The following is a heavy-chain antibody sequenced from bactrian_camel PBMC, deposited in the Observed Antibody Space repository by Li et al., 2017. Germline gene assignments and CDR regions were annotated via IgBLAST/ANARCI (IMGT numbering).Heavy chain of an antibody. CDR1: GVTFNTDW. Sequence: VQLVESGGGLVQPGGSLRLSCAASGVTFNTDWMYWVRQAPGQEREGIAVIDSVGDTAYAESMKDRFTISVDNAKNTLYLQMNSLKPEDTATYYCAAGQGVGSIASPEFGYWGEGTQVTVS. J-gene: IGHJ6*01. D-gene: IGHD2*01. CDR3: AAGQGVGSIASPEFGY. V-gene: IGHV3S26*01. CDR2: IDSVGDT.